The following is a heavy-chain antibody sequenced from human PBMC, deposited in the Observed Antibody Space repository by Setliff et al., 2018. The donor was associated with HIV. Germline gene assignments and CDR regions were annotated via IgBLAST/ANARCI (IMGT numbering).Heavy chain of an antibody. CDR3: ARVQVGGYNFSLDY. CDR2: IYYSGST. Sequence: ETLSLTCSVSGGSVSSTSNYWGWIRQPPGKGLEWIGSIYYSGSTYYNPSLKSRVTISVDTSKNQFSLKLSSVTAADTAVYYCARVQVGGYNFSLDYWGQGTLVTVSS. J-gene: IGHJ4*02. D-gene: IGHD5-12*01. CDR1: GGSVSSTSNY. V-gene: IGHV4-39*01.